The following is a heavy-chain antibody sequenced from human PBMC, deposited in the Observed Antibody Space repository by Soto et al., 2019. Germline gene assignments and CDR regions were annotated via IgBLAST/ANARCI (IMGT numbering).Heavy chain of an antibody. CDR2: ISGSGGST. J-gene: IGHJ4*02. CDR3: AKVKDYDILTGYYGSL. D-gene: IGHD3-9*01. V-gene: IGHV3-23*01. Sequence: GGSLRLSCAASGFTFSSYAMSWVRQAPGKGLEWVSAISGSGGSTYYADSVKGRFTISRDNSKNTLYLQMNSLRAEDTAVYYCAKVKDYDILTGYYGSLRGQGTLVTVSS. CDR1: GFTFSSYA.